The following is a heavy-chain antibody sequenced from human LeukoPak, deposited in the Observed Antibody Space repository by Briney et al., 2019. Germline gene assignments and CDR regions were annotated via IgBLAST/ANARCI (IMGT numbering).Heavy chain of an antibody. J-gene: IGHJ6*03. CDR3: ARRTGWFGELYHYYYMDV. CDR2: MNPNSGNT. D-gene: IGHD3-10*01. CDR1: GYTFTSYD. Sequence: GASVKVSCKASGYTFTSYDINWVRQATGQGLAWMGWMNPNSGNTGYAQKFQGRVTMTRNTSISTAYMELSSLRSEDTAVYYCARRTGWFGELYHYYYMDVWGKGTTVTVSS. V-gene: IGHV1-8*01.